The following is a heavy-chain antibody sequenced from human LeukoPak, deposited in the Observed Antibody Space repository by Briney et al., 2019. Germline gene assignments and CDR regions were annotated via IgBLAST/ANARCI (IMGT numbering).Heavy chain of an antibody. CDR2: INHSGST. J-gene: IGHJ4*02. CDR3: ASGFSSSPYFDY. V-gene: IGHV4-34*01. D-gene: IGHD6-6*01. CDR1: GGSFSGYY. Sequence: SETLSLTCAVYGGSFSGYYWSWIRQPPGKGLEWIGEINHSGSTNYNPSLKSRVTISVDTSKNQFSLKLSSVTAADTAVYYCASGFSSSPYFDYWGQGTLVTVSS.